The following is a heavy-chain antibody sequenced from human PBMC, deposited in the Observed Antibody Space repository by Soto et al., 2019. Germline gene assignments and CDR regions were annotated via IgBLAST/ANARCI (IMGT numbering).Heavy chain of an antibody. V-gene: IGHV4-31*03. Sequence: SETLSLTCTVSGGSISSGGYYWSWIRQHPGKGLEWIGYIYYSGSTYYNPSLKSRVTISVDTSKNQFSLKLSSVTAADTAVYYCASTGWRYCTNGVCSDAFDIWGQGTMVTVS. CDR2: IYYSGST. CDR3: ASTGWRYCTNGVCSDAFDI. D-gene: IGHD2-8*01. CDR1: GGSISSGGYY. J-gene: IGHJ3*02.